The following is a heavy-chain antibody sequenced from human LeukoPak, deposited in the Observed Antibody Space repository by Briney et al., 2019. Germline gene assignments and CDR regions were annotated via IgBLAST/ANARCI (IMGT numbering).Heavy chain of an antibody. D-gene: IGHD6-13*01. Sequence: PSETLSLTCTVSGGSISSYYWSWIRQPAGKGLEWIGRIYTSGSTNYNPSLKSRVTMSVDTSKNQFSPKLSSVTAADTAVYYCARDRAAGSEHYFDYWGQGTLVTVSS. V-gene: IGHV4-4*07. J-gene: IGHJ4*02. CDR2: IYTSGST. CDR3: ARDRAAGSEHYFDY. CDR1: GGSISSYY.